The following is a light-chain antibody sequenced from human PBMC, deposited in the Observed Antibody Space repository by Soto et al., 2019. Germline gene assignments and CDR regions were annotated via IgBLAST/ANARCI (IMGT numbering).Light chain of an antibody. CDR2: DNN. Sequence: QSVLTQPPSVSAAPGQKVTISCSGSSSNIGNNYVSWYQQLPGTGPKLLTYDNNKRPSGIPDRFSGSKSGTSATLGITGLQTGDEADYYCGTWDSSLSAYVFGTGTKLTVL. V-gene: IGLV1-51*01. J-gene: IGLJ1*01. CDR3: GTWDSSLSAYV. CDR1: SSNIGNNY.